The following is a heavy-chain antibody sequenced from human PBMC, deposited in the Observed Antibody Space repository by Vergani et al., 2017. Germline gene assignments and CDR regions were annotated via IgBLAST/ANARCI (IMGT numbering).Heavy chain of an antibody. D-gene: IGHD3-3*01. CDR3: AKLIAFWSGYYDY. CDR2: ISGSGGSP. J-gene: IGHJ4*02. CDR1: GFTFSSYA. Sequence: EVQLLESGGGLVQPGGSRRLSCAAPGFTFSSYAMSWGRQAPGKGLEWVSAISGSGGSPYYADSVKGRFTLSRDNSKNTLYLQMNSLRAEDTAVYYCAKLIAFWSGYYDYWGQGTLVTVSS. V-gene: IGHV3-23*01.